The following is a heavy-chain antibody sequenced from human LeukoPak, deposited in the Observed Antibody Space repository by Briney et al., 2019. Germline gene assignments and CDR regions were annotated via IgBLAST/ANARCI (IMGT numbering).Heavy chain of an antibody. CDR2: IYYSGST. J-gene: IGHJ3*02. CDR1: GGSISSYY. V-gene: IGHV4-59*01. D-gene: IGHD3-22*01. CDR3: ARDSLYYDMGGVGAFDI. Sequence: PSETLSLTCTVSGGSISSYYWSWIRQPPGKGLEWIGYIYYSGSTNYNPSLKSRVTISVDTSKNQFSLKLSSVTAADTAVYYCARDSLYYDMGGVGAFDIWGQGTMVTVSS.